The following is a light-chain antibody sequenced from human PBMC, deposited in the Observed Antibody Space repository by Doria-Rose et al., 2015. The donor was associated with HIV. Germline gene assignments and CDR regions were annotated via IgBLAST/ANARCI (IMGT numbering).Light chain of an antibody. V-gene: IGKV3-20*01. CDR1: QSFSSTY. Sequence: TQSPGTLSLSPGDRATLSCRASQSFSSTYLAWYQQKPGQAPSLLIYDGSTRATGIPDRSSASGSGTDFTLTINRLEPEDFALYYCHQYGTSWTFGQGTKVEI. CDR2: DGS. CDR3: HQYGTSWT. J-gene: IGKJ1*01.